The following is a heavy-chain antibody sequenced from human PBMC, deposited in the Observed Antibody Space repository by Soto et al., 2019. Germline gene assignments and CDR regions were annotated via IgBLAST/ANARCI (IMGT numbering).Heavy chain of an antibody. CDR2: INKDGSQK. V-gene: IGHV3-7*03. J-gene: IGHJ4*02. Sequence: GSLRLSCAASGFTVGSNYMSWVRQAPGKGLEWVANINKDGSQKNYVDSVKGRFTIARDNGQNSLSLQINSLRVEDTAVYYCVRELGLDYWGQGALVTVSS. CDR3: VRELGLDY. CDR1: GFTVGSNY. D-gene: IGHD7-27*01.